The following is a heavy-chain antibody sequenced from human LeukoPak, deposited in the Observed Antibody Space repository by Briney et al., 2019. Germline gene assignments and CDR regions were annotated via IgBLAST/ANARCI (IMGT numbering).Heavy chain of an antibody. Sequence: GGSLRLSCAASGFTVSSNYMTWVRQAPGKGLEWVSVIYIAGNTYYADSVKGRFTISRDSSKNTLYLQMTSLRAEDTAVYYCARGRERQEFDHWGQGTLVTVSS. CDR3: ARGRERQEFDH. CDR2: IYIAGNT. D-gene: IGHD1-26*01. CDR1: GFTVSSNY. V-gene: IGHV3-53*01. J-gene: IGHJ5*02.